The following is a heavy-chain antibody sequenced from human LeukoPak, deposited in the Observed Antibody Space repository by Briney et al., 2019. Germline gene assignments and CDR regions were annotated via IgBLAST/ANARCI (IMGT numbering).Heavy chain of an antibody. CDR2: IYYSGST. Sequence: SETLSLTCTVSGGSISSSSYYWGWIRQPPGKGLEWIGSIYYSGSTYYNPSLKSRVTISVDTSKNQFSLKLSSVTAADTAVYYCARVFRYPRAEQYSSSWTGYWGQGTLVTVSS. D-gene: IGHD6-13*01. J-gene: IGHJ4*02. V-gene: IGHV4-39*07. CDR3: ARVFRYPRAEQYSSSWTGY. CDR1: GGSISSSSYY.